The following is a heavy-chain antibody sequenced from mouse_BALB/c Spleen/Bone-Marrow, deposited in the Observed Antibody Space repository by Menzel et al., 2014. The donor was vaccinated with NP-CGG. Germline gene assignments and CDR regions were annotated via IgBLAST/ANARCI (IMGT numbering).Heavy chain of an antibody. J-gene: IGHJ1*01. Sequence: EVQLQQSGGDLVKPGGSLKLSCAASGFTFSSYGMSWVRQTPDKSLEWVATISSGGSHTYYPDSVKGRFTISRDNAKNTLYLQMSSLKSEDTAIYYCARRGFDNSYRYFGVWGAGTTVTVSS. CDR2: ISSGGSHT. CDR1: GFTFSSYG. CDR3: ARRGFDNSYRYFGV. V-gene: IGHV5-6*01.